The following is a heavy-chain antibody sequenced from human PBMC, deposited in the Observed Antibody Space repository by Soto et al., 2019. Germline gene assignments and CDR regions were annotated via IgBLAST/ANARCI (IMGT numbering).Heavy chain of an antibody. J-gene: IGHJ6*02. Sequence: ASVKVSCKPSGYTFTSYGISWVRQAPGQGLEWMGWISAYNGNTNYAQKLQGRVTMTTDTSTSTAYMELRSLRSDDTAVYYCAREQSRGYYYYGMDFWGQGTTVTVSS. CDR3: AREQSRGYYYYGMDF. V-gene: IGHV1-18*01. CDR2: ISAYNGNT. D-gene: IGHD3-10*01. CDR1: GYTFTSYG.